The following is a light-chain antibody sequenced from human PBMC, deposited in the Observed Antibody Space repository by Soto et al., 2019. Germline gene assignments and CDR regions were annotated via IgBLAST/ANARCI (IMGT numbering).Light chain of an antibody. CDR1: SSDVGAYDY. V-gene: IGLV2-14*03. CDR3: SSHTTSDTRV. J-gene: IGLJ1*01. Sequence: QSVLTQPASVSGSPGQSIAISCTGSSSDVGAYDYVSWYQQHPDKAPRLIMYEVSYRPSGVSNRFSGSKSVNTATLTISGLQAEDEGDYYRSSHTTSDTRVFGTGTKLTVL. CDR2: EVS.